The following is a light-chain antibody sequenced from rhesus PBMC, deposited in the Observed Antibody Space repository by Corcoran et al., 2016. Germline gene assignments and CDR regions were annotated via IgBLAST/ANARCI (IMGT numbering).Light chain of an antibody. CDR3: LQSSNWPS. J-gene: IGKJ2*01. CDR2: GAS. Sequence: EIVMTQSPATLPLSPGERATLSCRARQTIRPYVAWYQQRPGQAPRLLINGASSRAIGIPDRVSGSGDGTEFTRTSSSLEPEDVGVYFCLQSSNWPSFGQGTKVEIK. CDR1: QTIRPY. V-gene: IGKV3-24*03.